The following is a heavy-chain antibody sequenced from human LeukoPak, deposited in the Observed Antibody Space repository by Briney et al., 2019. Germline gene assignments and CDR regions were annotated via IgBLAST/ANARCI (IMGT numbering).Heavy chain of an antibody. V-gene: IGHV4-39*01. CDR3: ARLHYGGNYGYYYYYMDV. J-gene: IGHJ6*03. CDR2: IYYTGST. Sequence: SETLSLTCAVSGGSISSNSYYWGWIRQPPGKGLEWIGSIYYTGSTYYNPSLKSRVTISVDTSKNQFSLKLSSVTAADTAVYYCARLHYGGNYGYYYYYMDVWGKGTTVTISS. D-gene: IGHD4-23*01. CDR1: GGSISSNSYY.